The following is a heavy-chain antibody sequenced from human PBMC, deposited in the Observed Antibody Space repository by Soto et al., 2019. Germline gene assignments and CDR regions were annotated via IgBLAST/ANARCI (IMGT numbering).Heavy chain of an antibody. CDR1: GFTFSSYG. V-gene: IGHV3-30*18. Sequence: QVQLVESGGGVVQPGRSLRLSCAASGFTFSSYGMHWVRQAPGKGLEWVAVISYDGSNKYYADSVKGRFTISRDNSKNTLDLQMNSLRAEDTAVYYCAKADYGEGSYYFDYWGQGTLVTVSS. D-gene: IGHD4-17*01. CDR3: AKADYGEGSYYFDY. J-gene: IGHJ4*02. CDR2: ISYDGSNK.